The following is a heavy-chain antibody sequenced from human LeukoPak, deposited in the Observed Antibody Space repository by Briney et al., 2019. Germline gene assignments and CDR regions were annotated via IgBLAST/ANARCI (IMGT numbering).Heavy chain of an antibody. Sequence: SETLSLTCAVYGGSFSGYYWSWIRQPPGKGLEWIGYIYYSGSTNYSPSLKSRVTISVDTSKNQFSLKLSSVTAADTAVYYCARWSGSYYNNYAFDIWGQGTMVTVSS. CDR1: GGSFSGYY. V-gene: IGHV4-59*01. CDR3: ARWSGSYYNNYAFDI. CDR2: IYYSGST. J-gene: IGHJ3*02. D-gene: IGHD1-26*01.